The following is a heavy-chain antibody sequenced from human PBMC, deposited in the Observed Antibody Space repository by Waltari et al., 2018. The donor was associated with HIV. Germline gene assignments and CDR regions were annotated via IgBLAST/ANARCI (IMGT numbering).Heavy chain of an antibody. CDR1: GYSFTSYW. CDR2: IYPGDSDT. J-gene: IGHJ6*02. V-gene: IGHV5-51*01. D-gene: IGHD3-10*01. CDR3: ARQMVRGVINANYYYYYGMDV. Sequence: EVQLVQSGAAVKKPGESLKISCKGSGYSFTSYWIGWVRQMPGKGLEWMGIIYPGDSDTRYSPSFQGQVTITADKSISTAYLQWSSLKASDTAMYYCARQMVRGVINANYYYYYGMDVWGQGTTVTVSS.